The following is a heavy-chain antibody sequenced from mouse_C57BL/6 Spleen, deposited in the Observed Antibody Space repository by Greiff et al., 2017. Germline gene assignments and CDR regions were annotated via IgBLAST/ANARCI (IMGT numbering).Heavy chain of an antibody. D-gene: IGHD2-4*01. J-gene: IGHJ1*03. CDR2: ISSGSSTI. V-gene: IGHV5-17*01. Sequence: EVMLVESGGGLVKPGESLKLSCAASGFTFSDYGMHWVRQAPEKGLEWVAYISSGSSTINYADTVKGRFTISRDNATNTLFLQITGLRSEDTAIYYCARRDDDVWYFDVWGTGTTVTVSS. CDR1: GFTFSDYG. CDR3: ARRDDDVWYFDV.